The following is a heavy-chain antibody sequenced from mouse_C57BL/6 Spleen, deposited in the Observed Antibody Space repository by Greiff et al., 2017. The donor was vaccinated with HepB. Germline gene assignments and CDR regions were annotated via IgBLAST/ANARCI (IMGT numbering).Heavy chain of an antibody. CDR3: ALYEFLDY. D-gene: IGHD1-1*01. CDR1: GYTFTSYW. Sequence: QVQLKQPGAELVKPGASVKLSCKASGYTFTSYWMQWVKQRPGQGLEWIGEIDPSDSYTNYNQKFKGKATLTVDTSSSTAYMQLSSLTSEDSAVYYCALYEFLDYWGQGTTLTVSS. CDR2: IDPSDSYT. V-gene: IGHV1-50*01. J-gene: IGHJ2*01.